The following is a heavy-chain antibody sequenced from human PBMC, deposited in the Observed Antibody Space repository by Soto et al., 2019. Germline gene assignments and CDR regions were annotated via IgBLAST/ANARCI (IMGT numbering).Heavy chain of an antibody. V-gene: IGHV1-18*01. CDR2: ISAYNGNT. CDR1: GYTFTSYG. J-gene: IGHJ4*02. D-gene: IGHD1-26*01. CDR3: XXXXGSYALDY. Sequence: QVQLVQSGAEVKKPGASVKVSCKASGYTFTSYGITWVRQAPGQGLEWMGWISAYNGNTNYAQKLQGRVTMTTDTXXXXXXXXXXXXXXXXXXXXXXXXXXGSYALDYWGQGTLVTVSS.